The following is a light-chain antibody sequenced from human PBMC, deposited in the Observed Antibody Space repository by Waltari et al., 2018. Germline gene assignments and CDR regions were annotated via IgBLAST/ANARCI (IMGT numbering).Light chain of an antibody. Sequence: SFGLTQTSSLSVSPGQTVRISCSGDVLANKYGRWFQQMPGQAPVLIIFRDTERPSGIPERFSGSSSGTTATLIIRGAQVEDEGDYYCYAAADNNLGVFGGGTKVTVL. CDR2: RDT. CDR3: YAAADNNLGV. V-gene: IGLV3-27*01. J-gene: IGLJ2*01. CDR1: VLANKY.